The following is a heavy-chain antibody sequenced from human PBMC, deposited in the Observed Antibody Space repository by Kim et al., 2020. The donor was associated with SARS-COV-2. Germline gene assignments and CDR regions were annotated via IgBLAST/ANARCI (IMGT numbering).Heavy chain of an antibody. V-gene: IGHV4-4*02. Sequence: SETLSLTCAVSGGSISSSNWWSWVRQPPGKGLEWIGEIYHSGSTNYNPSLKSRVTISVDKSKNQFSLKLSSVTAAETAVYYCASTAVAHGWFDPWGQGTLVTVSS. J-gene: IGHJ5*02. CDR1: GGSISSSNW. D-gene: IGHD6-19*01. CDR3: ASTAVAHGWFDP. CDR2: IYHSGST.